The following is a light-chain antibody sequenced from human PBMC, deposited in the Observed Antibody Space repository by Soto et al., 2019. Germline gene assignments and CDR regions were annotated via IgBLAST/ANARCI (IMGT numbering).Light chain of an antibody. CDR1: QSVSSN. Sequence: EIVRTQSPATLSVSPGERATLSCRASQSVSSNLAWYQQKPGQAPRLLIYGASTRATGIPARFSGSGSGTEFTLTISSLQSEDFAVYYCQQYNNLPVAFGQGTKVEIK. V-gene: IGKV3-15*01. CDR3: QQYNNLPVA. CDR2: GAS. J-gene: IGKJ1*01.